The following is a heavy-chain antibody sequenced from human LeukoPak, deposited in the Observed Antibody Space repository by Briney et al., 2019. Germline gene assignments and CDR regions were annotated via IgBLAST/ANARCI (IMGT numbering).Heavy chain of an antibody. J-gene: IGHJ4*02. Sequence: PSETLSLTCTVSGGSISSSRYYWGWIRQPPGKGLEWIGSIYYSGSTYYNPSLKSRVTISVDTSKNQFSLKLSSVTAADTAVYYCARPQYYDFWSGYYFGRWGQGTLVTVSS. V-gene: IGHV4-39*01. CDR1: GGSISSSRYY. CDR2: IYYSGST. CDR3: ARPQYYDFWSGYYFGR. D-gene: IGHD3-3*01.